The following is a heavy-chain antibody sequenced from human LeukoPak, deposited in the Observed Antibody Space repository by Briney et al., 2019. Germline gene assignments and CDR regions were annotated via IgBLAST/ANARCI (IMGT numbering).Heavy chain of an antibody. CDR2: VYTSGST. CDR1: GGSISGYY. V-gene: IGHV4-4*07. CDR3: ARLITGTTTAFDI. J-gene: IGHJ3*02. Sequence: SETLSLTCSVSGGSISGYYWTWIRQPAGKGLEWIGRVYTSGSTHYNPSLKTRLTMSVDTPKNQFSVKLSSVTAADTAVYYCARLITGTTTAFDIWGQGTMVTVSS. D-gene: IGHD1-7*01.